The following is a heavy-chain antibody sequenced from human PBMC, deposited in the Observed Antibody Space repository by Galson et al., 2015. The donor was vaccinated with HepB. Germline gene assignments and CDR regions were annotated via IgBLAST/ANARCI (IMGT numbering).Heavy chain of an antibody. CDR3: AREDIVVVPAALYYEY. V-gene: IGHV3-23*01. J-gene: IGHJ4*02. D-gene: IGHD2-2*01. Sequence: SLRLSCAASGFTFSGHAMSWVRQAPGKGLEWVASISGRGGGTFYADSVKGRVTISRDNSKNTLYLQMNSLRSEDTAVYFCAREDIVVVPAALYYEYWGQGTLVTVSS. CDR1: GFTFSGHA. CDR2: ISGRGGGT.